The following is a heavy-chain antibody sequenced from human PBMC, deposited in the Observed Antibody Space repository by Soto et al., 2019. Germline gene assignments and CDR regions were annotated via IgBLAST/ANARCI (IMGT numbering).Heavy chain of an antibody. CDR3: AKEQLAMTVVVADYFDS. J-gene: IGHJ4*02. CDR2: ISYDGGSK. Sequence: QVQLVESGGGVVQPGKSLRLSCAASGFTFSTYGIHWVRQAPGKGLEWVALISYDGGSKYYGDSVKGRFIISRDNSHNTVSVQMNSLRADDTAVYFCAKEQLAMTVVVADYFDSWGQGTLVTVSS. V-gene: IGHV3-30*18. D-gene: IGHD3-22*01. CDR1: GFTFSTYG.